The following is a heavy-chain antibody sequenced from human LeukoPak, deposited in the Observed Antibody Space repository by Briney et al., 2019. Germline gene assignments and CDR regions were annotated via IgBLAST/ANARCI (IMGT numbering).Heavy chain of an antibody. D-gene: IGHD6-19*01. V-gene: IGHV4-59*01. J-gene: IGHJ4*02. CDR3: ARDLGSGWSGSDY. Sequence: SETLSLTCTVSGGSISSYYWSWIRQPPGKGLEWIGYIYYSGSTNYNPSLKSRVTISVDTSKNQFSLKLSSVTAADTAVYYCARDLGSGWSGSDYWGQGTLVTVSS. CDR2: IYYSGST. CDR1: GGSISSYY.